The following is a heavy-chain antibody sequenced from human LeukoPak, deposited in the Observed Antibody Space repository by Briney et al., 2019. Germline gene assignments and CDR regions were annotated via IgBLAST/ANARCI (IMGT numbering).Heavy chain of an antibody. V-gene: IGHV3-7*01. CDR2: IKQDGSEK. CDR1: GFTFSSYW. Sequence: PGGSLRLSCAASGFTFSSYWMSWVRQAPGKGLEWVANIKQDGSEKYYVDSVKGRFTISRDNAKNSLYLQMNSLRAEDTAEYYCARVRSGYSSSWYVDYWGQGTLVTVSS. D-gene: IGHD6-13*01. J-gene: IGHJ4*02. CDR3: ARVRSGYSSSWYVDY.